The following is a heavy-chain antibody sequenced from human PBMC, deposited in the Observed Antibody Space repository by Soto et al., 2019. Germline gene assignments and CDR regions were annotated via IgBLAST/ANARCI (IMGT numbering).Heavy chain of an antibody. CDR3: VRDNYGDYDY. D-gene: IGHD4-17*01. CDR1: GDSFSSGDYY. CDR2: SYYSAST. Sequence: QVQLQESGPGLVKPSQTLSLTCTVSGDSFSSGDYYWSWIRQPPGKGLEWIGYSYYSASTHYNPSLRSRVTISLDTSKNQFSLKLSSVTAADTAVYYCVRDNYGDYDYWGPGTLVTVSS. V-gene: IGHV4-30-4*01. J-gene: IGHJ4*02.